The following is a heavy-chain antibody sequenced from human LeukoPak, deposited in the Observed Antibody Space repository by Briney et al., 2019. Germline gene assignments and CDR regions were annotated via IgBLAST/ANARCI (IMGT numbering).Heavy chain of an antibody. D-gene: IGHD6-13*01. CDR2: IYHSGST. J-gene: IGHJ6*02. Sequence: SETLSLTCAVSGGPISSSNWWSWVRQPPGRGLEWIREIYHSGSTNYNPSLKSRVTISVDKSKNQSSLKLSSVTAADTAVYYCARVPGYSSSWSLGYYYYGMDVWGQGTTVTVSS. CDR3: ARVPGYSSSWSLGYYYYGMDV. V-gene: IGHV4-4*02. CDR1: GGPISSSNW.